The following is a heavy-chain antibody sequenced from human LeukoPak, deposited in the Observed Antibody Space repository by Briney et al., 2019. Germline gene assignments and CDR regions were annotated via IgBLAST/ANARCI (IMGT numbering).Heavy chain of an antibody. J-gene: IGHJ4*02. CDR1: GFTFSSYA. Sequence: GGSLRLSCAASGFTFSSYAMSWVRQAPGKGLEWVSTVSGSDGSTYYADSVKGRFTISRDNSKNTLYLQMNSLRAEDTAVYYCAPQITMLRGVEPLIFDYWGQGTLVTVSS. CDR3: APQITMLRGVEPLIFDY. D-gene: IGHD3-10*01. CDR2: VSGSDGST. V-gene: IGHV3-23*01.